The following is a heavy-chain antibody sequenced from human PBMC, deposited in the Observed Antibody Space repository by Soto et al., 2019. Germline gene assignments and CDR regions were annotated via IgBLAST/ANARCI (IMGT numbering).Heavy chain of an antibody. CDR2: INPNGGAT. Sequence: VQLAQSGAEVKKPGASVKVSCKTSGDSFNDYYIHWERQAPGQGLEWMGWINPNGGATKYAQKFQGRVTVTRDTSIRTVYMELSSLRSDDTAVYYCARESGGATATLDYYYFYMDVWGKGTTVTVSS. V-gene: IGHV1-2*02. CDR3: ARESGGATATLDYYYFYMDV. D-gene: IGHD5-12*01. J-gene: IGHJ6*03. CDR1: GDSFNDYY.